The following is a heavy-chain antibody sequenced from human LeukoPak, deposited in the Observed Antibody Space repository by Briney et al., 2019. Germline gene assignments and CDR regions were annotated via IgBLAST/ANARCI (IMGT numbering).Heavy chain of an antibody. D-gene: IGHD1-26*01. CDR3: ARLPILGVVDH. CDR2: IFYGGLT. CDR1: GGSINTRSYY. J-gene: IGHJ4*02. V-gene: IGHV4-39*01. Sequence: SETLSLTCSVSGGSINTRSYYWGWIRQPPGKGLEWIGSIFYGGLTYYNPSLKSRVTLSADTSKNQFFLKVNSVTAADTSVFFCARLPILGVVDHWGQGILVTVSS.